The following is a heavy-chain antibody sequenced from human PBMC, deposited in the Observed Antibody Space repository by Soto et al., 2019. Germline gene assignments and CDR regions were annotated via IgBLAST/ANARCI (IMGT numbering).Heavy chain of an antibody. CDR2: IYPGDSDT. Sequence: ESLKISCKGSGYSFTSYWIGWVRQMPGKGLEWMGIIYPGDSDTRYSPSFQGQVTISADKSISTAYLQWSSLKASDTAMYYCARLIGYCSGGSCPDDYYYYGMDVWGQGTTVTVSS. CDR3: ARLIGYCSGGSCPDDYYYYGMDV. D-gene: IGHD2-15*01. V-gene: IGHV5-51*01. J-gene: IGHJ6*02. CDR1: GYSFTSYW.